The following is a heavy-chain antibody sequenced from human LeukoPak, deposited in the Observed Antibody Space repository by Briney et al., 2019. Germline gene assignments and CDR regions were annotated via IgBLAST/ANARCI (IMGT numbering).Heavy chain of an antibody. D-gene: IGHD6-13*01. J-gene: IGHJ6*02. CDR1: GYSFANYW. Sequence: GESLKISCKGSGYSFANYWIAWVRQMPGKGLEWMGIIYPADSDTKYSPSFQGQVTISADKSISTAHLQWSGLKVSDSAIYYCARRPDKSRWTNHYYYGMDVWGQGTTVTVSS. CDR3: ARRPDKSRWTNHYYYGMDV. V-gene: IGHV5-51*01. CDR2: IYPADSDT.